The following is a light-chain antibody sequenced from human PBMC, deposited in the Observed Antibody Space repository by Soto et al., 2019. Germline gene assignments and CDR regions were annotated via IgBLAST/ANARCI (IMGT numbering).Light chain of an antibody. Sequence: QSALTQPASVSGSPGQSITTSCTGTSSDVGGYNYVSWYQHHPGKAPKLLIYDVSNRPSGISNRFSGSKSDNTASLTISGPQPEDEADYYCSSYTTSNTRQIVFGTGTKVTVL. CDR2: DVS. J-gene: IGLJ1*01. V-gene: IGLV2-14*03. CDR1: SSDVGGYNY. CDR3: SSYTTSNTRQIV.